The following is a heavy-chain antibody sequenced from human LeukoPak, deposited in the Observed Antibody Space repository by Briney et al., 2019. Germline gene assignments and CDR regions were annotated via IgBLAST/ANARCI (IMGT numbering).Heavy chain of an antibody. CDR2: ISYDGSNK. CDR3: AKDRGGRYYYGSGNDY. D-gene: IGHD3-10*01. Sequence: GRSLRLSCAASGFTFSSYGMPWVRQAPGKGLEWVAVISYDGSNKYYADSVKGRFTISRDNSKNTLYLQMNSLRAEDTAVYYCAKDRGGRYYYGSGNDYWGQGTLVTVSS. J-gene: IGHJ4*02. CDR1: GFTFSSYG. V-gene: IGHV3-30*18.